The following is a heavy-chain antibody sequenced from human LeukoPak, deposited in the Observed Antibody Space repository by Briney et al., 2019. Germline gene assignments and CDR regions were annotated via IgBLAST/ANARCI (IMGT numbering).Heavy chain of an antibody. CDR1: GFTVSSNY. Sequence: PGGSLRLSCAASGFTVSSNYMSWVRQAPGKGLEWVSVIYSGGSTYYADSVKGRFTISRDNSKNTLYLQMNSLRAEDTAVYYCAKGRQWLVDAFDIWGQGTMVTVSS. V-gene: IGHV3-53*01. CDR2: IYSGGST. CDR3: AKGRQWLVDAFDI. D-gene: IGHD6-19*01. J-gene: IGHJ3*02.